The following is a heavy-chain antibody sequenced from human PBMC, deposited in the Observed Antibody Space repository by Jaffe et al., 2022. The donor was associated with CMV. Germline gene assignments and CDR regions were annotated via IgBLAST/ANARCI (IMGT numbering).Heavy chain of an antibody. V-gene: IGHV3-23*01. CDR3: AKTGVWDYYDSSGYYDY. Sequence: EVQLLESGGGLVQPGGSLRLSCAASGFTFSSYAMSWVRQAPGKGLEWVSAISGSGGSTYYADSVKGRFTISRDNSKNTLYLQMNSLRAEDTAVYYCAKTGVWDYYDSSGYYDYWGQGTLVTVSS. D-gene: IGHD3-22*01. CDR2: ISGSGGST. CDR1: GFTFSSYA. J-gene: IGHJ4*02.